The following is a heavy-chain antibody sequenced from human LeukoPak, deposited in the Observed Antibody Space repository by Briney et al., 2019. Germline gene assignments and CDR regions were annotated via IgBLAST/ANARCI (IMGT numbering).Heavy chain of an antibody. CDR3: ARVSFDSSGNMINFDY. D-gene: IGHD2-15*01. V-gene: IGHV1-8*01. Sequence: ASVKVSCKASGYTFNNFDINWVRQATGQGLEWMGWMHPISGNTGYAQKFQGRVTMTRNTSISTAYMELSSLRSEDTAVYYCARVSFDSSGNMINFDYWGHGTLVTVSS. J-gene: IGHJ4*01. CDR1: GYTFNNFD. CDR2: MHPISGNT.